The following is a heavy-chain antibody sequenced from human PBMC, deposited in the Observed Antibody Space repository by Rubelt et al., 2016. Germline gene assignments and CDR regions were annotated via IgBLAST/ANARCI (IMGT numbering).Heavy chain of an antibody. CDR3: VTYSHNVGGSWFDP. CDR2: IQYTGSA. CDR1: GDSIGSNYDF. J-gene: IGHJ5*02. Sequence: QLQMQESGPGLVKPSGTLSLTCTVSGDSIGSNYDFWAWIRQPPGKELEWLASIQYTGSAYYNPSLKSRVTISVDRSKNQFTRKMTSVTAADTAVYYCVTYSHNVGGSWFDPWGRGTLVTVSS. V-gene: IGHV4-39*01. D-gene: IGHD3-16*01.